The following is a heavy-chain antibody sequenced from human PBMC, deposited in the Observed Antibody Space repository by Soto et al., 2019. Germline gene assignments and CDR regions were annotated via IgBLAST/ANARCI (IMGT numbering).Heavy chain of an antibody. V-gene: IGHV4-59*08. CDR1: GGSISSYY. Sequence: QVQLQESGPGLVKPSETLSLTCTVSGGSISSYYWSWIRQPPGKGLEWIGYIYYSGSTNYNPSLXRXVXIPXDTSNNQVPLKLSSVTAADTAVDYCAGRDGSCFDYWGQGTLVTVSS. CDR2: IYYSGST. J-gene: IGHJ4*02. CDR3: AGRDGSCFDY.